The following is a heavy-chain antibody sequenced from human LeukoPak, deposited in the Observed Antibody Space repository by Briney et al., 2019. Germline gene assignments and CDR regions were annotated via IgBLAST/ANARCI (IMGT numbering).Heavy chain of an antibody. Sequence: GGSLRLSCAASGFSFISFFMHWVRQAPGKGLEYVSGISAIGGRTYYANSVKGRFTISRDNSKNTLYLHLGSLRPEDMAVYYCARGTRFITVAGTSLSFDPWGQGILVIVSS. CDR1: GFSFISFF. V-gene: IGHV3-64*01. D-gene: IGHD6-19*01. CDR2: ISAIGGRT. CDR3: ARGTRFITVAGTSLSFDP. J-gene: IGHJ5*02.